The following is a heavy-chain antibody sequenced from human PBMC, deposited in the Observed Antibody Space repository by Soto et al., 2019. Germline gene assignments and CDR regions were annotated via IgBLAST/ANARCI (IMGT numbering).Heavy chain of an antibody. CDR2: IVPIYGIP. V-gene: IGHV1-69*13. Sequence: GASVKVPCKTSGVTCNTHAISWVRQAPGHGFEWMGGIVPIYGIPSHAQKFQGRVTITADEPTTTVYMELSSLRSDDTAVYYCARGPNWNARYYYYGMDVWGQGTTVTVSS. J-gene: IGHJ6*02. CDR1: GVTCNTHA. D-gene: IGHD1-1*01. CDR3: ARGPNWNARYYYYGMDV.